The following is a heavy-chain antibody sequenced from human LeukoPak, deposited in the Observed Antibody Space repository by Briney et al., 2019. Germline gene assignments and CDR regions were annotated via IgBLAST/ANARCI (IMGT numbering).Heavy chain of an antibody. Sequence: SETLSLTCTVSGVSIYTYYWNWIRQPPGKGLEYIGHIFYTGNTNYNPSLKSRVTISLDTSKNQFSLKVSSVTAADTAAYYCATGRSPRYYDYWGQGILVAVSS. CDR3: ATGRSPRYYDY. J-gene: IGHJ4*02. CDR1: GVSIYTYY. D-gene: IGHD1-26*01. CDR2: IFYTGNT. V-gene: IGHV4-59*01.